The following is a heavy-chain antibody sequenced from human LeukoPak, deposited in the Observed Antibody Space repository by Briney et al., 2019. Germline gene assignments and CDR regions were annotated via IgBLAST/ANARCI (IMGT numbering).Heavy chain of an antibody. Sequence: TPSETLSLTCTVSGGSISSSNYYWGWIRQPPGKGLEWIASIHYSETTYYNPSLKSRVTISVDTSKNHFSLKLSSVTAADTAIYYCARATREMPYFDSWGQGTLVTVSS. CDR1: GGSISSSNYY. J-gene: IGHJ4*02. D-gene: IGHD5-24*01. CDR3: ARATREMPYFDS. CDR2: IHYSETT. V-gene: IGHV4-39*02.